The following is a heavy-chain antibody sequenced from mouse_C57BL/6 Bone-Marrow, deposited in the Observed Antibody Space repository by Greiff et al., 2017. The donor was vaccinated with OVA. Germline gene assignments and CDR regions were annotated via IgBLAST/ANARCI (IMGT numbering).Heavy chain of an antibody. Sequence: QVQLKQSGAELARPGASVKLSCKASGYTFTSYGISWVKQRTGQGLEWIGEIYPRSGNTYYNEKFKGKATLTADKSSSTAYMELRSLTSEDSAVYFCARGSPYYYGSSQAWFAYWGQGTLVTVSA. CDR1: GYTFTSYG. CDR2: IYPRSGNT. V-gene: IGHV1-81*01. J-gene: IGHJ3*01. D-gene: IGHD1-1*01. CDR3: ARGSPYYYGSSQAWFAY.